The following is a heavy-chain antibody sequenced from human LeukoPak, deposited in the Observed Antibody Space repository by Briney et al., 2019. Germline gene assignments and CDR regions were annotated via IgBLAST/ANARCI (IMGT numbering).Heavy chain of an antibody. D-gene: IGHD6-19*01. Sequence: GASVKVSCKASGGTFSSYAISWVRQAPGQGLEWMGGIIPIFGTANYAQKFQGRVTITADESTSTAYMELSSLRSEDTAVYYCAREIAVAGTTDYYYCMDVWGKGTTVTVSS. CDR3: AREIAVAGTTDYYYCMDV. J-gene: IGHJ6*03. CDR2: IIPIFGTA. V-gene: IGHV1-69*01. CDR1: GGTFSSYA.